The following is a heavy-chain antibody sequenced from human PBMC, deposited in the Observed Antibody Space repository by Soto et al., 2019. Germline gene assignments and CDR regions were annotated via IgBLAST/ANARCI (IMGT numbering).Heavy chain of an antibody. J-gene: IGHJ4*02. CDR3: ARVPYFDF. CDR1: GFTFSNYP. CDR2: ISFDGNNE. Sequence: QVHLVESGGGVVQPGRSLRLSCAASGFTFSNYPIHWVRQAPGKGLERIAVISFDGNNEYYADSVRGRFTISRDNSKSTVNLQMNTLTPEDTAVYYCARVPYFDFWGQGTLVTVSS. V-gene: IGHV3-30*04. D-gene: IGHD3-16*01.